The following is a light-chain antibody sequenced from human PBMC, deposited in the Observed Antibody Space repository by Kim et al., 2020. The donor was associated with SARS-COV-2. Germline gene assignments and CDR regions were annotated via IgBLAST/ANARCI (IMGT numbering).Light chain of an antibody. J-gene: IGKJ1*01. CDR3: QQYGNSPRT. V-gene: IGKV3-20*01. CDR1: QRSSGSF. CDR2: GAS. Sequence: GERATRSCRASQRSSGSFLARYQQKPGQAPRLFIYGASSRAAGIPDRFSGSGSGTDFTLTISRLEPEDFAVYYCQQYGNSPRTFGQGTKVDIK.